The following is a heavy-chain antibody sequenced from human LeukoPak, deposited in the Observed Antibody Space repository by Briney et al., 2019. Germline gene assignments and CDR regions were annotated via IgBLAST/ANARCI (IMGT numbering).Heavy chain of an antibody. CDR3: ARRRPGIAAADYYFDY. CDR1: GGSISSSSYY. J-gene: IGHJ4*02. Sequence: SETLSLTCTVSGGSISSSSYYWGWLRQPPGTGLEWVGSIYYSGSTYYNPSLKSRVTISVHTAKNQFSLKLSSVTAADTAVYYCARRRPGIAAADYYFDYWGQGTLVTVSS. V-gene: IGHV4-39*01. CDR2: IYYSGST. D-gene: IGHD6-13*01.